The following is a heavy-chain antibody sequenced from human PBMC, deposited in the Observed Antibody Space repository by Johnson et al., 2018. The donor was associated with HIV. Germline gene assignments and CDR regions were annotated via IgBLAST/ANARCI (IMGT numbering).Heavy chain of an antibody. CDR1: GFTFSSYD. V-gene: IGHV3-13*01. CDR3: VRGGATSYDAFDI. Sequence: VQLVESRGVLVQPGGSLRLSCVASGFTFSSYDMHWVRQATGKGLEWVSGIGTAGDTYYPGSVKGRFTISRENAKNSLYLQMNSLRVGDTAVYYCVRGGATSYDAFDIWGQGTMVTVSS. CDR2: IGTAGDT. D-gene: IGHD1-26*01. J-gene: IGHJ3*02.